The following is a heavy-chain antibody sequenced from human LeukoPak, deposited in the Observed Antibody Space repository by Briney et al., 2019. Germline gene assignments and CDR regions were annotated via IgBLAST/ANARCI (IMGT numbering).Heavy chain of an antibody. Sequence: SETLSLTCTVPGGSISSSSYYWGWIRQPPGKGLEWIGSIYYSGSTYYNPSLKSRVTISVDTSKNQSSLKLSSVTAADTAVYYCGVVQLAHFDYWGQGTLVTVSS. D-gene: IGHD6-13*01. V-gene: IGHV4-39*01. J-gene: IGHJ4*02. CDR3: GVVQLAHFDY. CDR1: GGSISSSSYY. CDR2: IYYSGST.